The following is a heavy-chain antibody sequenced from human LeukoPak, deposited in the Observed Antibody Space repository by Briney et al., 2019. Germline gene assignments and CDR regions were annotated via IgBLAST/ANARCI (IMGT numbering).Heavy chain of an antibody. V-gene: IGHV1-2*02. D-gene: IGHD6-19*01. Sequence: ASVKVSCKASGYTFTGYYMHWVRQAPGQGLEWMGWINPNSGVTNYAQKFQGRVTMTRDTSISTAYMELSRLRSDDTAVYYCARDVIAVADHAEYFQHWGQGTLVTVSS. CDR2: INPNSGVT. J-gene: IGHJ1*01. CDR3: ARDVIAVADHAEYFQH. CDR1: GYTFTGYY.